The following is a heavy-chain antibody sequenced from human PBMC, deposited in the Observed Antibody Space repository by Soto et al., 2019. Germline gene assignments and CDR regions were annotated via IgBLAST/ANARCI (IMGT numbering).Heavy chain of an antibody. CDR3: ARGVVVAATPNYYYYGMDV. J-gene: IGHJ6*02. CDR2: IYHSGST. CDR1: GGSISSSNW. D-gene: IGHD2-15*01. Sequence: QVQLQESGPGLVKPSGTLSLTCAVSGGSISSSNWWSWVRQPSGKGLEWIGEIYHSGSTNYNPSLKSRVTISVDKSKNRFSLKLSSVTAADTAVYYCARGVVVAATPNYYYYGMDVWGQGTTVTVSS. V-gene: IGHV4-4*02.